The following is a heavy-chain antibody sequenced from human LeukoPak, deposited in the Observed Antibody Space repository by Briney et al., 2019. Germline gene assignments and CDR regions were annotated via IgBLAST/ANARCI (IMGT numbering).Heavy chain of an antibody. D-gene: IGHD6-19*01. CDR1: GGSFSGYY. Sequence: SETLSLTCAVYGGSFSGYYWSWIRQPPGKGLEWIGEINHSGSTNYNPSLKSRVTISVDTSKNQFSLKLSSVTAADTAVYYRARGLPRRYSSGWSLTYYFDYWGQGTLVTVSS. J-gene: IGHJ4*02. V-gene: IGHV4-34*01. CDR3: ARGLPRRYSSGWSLTYYFDY. CDR2: INHSGST.